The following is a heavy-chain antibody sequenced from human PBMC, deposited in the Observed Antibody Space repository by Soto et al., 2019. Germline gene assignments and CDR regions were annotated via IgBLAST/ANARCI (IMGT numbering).Heavy chain of an antibody. CDR3: AGGTLWFGEFSQFDP. D-gene: IGHD3-10*01. CDR2: INPSGGSR. CDR1: GRAFSTTY. Sequence: QVHLVQSGAEVMKPGASVKVSCRAAGRAFSTTYIHWVRQAPGQGLEWMGIINPSGGSRSYSQTFQGRVTITGDTSTVYMELSSLTFEDTAVYYCAGGTLWFGEFSQFDPWGQGTLVTVSS. V-gene: IGHV1-46*01. J-gene: IGHJ5*02.